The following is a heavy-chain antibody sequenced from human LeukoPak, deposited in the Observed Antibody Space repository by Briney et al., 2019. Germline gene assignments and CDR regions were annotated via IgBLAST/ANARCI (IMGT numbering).Heavy chain of an antibody. CDR2: IYHSGST. J-gene: IGHJ3*02. CDR1: GYSISSGYY. CDR3: ARAHYSGKGDDAFDI. Sequence: SETLSLTCAVSGYSISSGYYWGWIRQPPGKGLEWIGSIYHSGSTYYNPSLKSRVTISVDTSKNQFSLKLSSVTAADTAVYYCARAHYSGKGDDAFDIWGQGTMVTVSS. D-gene: IGHD4-23*01. V-gene: IGHV4-38-2*01.